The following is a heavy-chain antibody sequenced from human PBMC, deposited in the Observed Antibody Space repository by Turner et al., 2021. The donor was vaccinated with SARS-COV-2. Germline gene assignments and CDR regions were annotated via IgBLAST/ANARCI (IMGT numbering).Heavy chain of an antibody. CDR3: ARDYRWQLRGGAFDY. Sequence: EVQLVASGGGLVQPGGSLRLSSAASGFTFSTYELNWVRQAPGKGLEWVSFISASGSPIYYAYSVKGRFTISRDNAKNSLYLQMNSLRADDTALYYCARDYRWQLRGGAFDYWGQGTLVTVS. D-gene: IGHD2-8*02. V-gene: IGHV3-48*03. CDR2: ISASGSPI. J-gene: IGHJ4*02. CDR1: GFTFSTYE.